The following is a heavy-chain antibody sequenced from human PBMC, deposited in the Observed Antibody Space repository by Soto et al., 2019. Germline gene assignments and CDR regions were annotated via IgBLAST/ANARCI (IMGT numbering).Heavy chain of an antibody. CDR3: ARDRNYGGNSVGYYYYYGMDV. CDR1: GGTFSSYA. CDR2: IIPIFGTA. D-gene: IGHD4-17*01. J-gene: IGHJ6*02. V-gene: IGHV1-69*01. Sequence: QVQLVQSGAEVKKPGSSVKVSCNASGGTFSSYAISWVRQAPGQGLEWMGGIIPIFGTANYAQKFQGRVKITADESTSTAYMELSSLRSEDTAVYYCARDRNYGGNSVGYYYYYGMDVWGQGTKVTVSS.